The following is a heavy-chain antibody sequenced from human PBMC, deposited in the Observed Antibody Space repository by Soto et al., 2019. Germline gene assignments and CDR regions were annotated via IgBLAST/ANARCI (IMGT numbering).Heavy chain of an antibody. CDR1: GDSISNFHW. D-gene: IGHD3-10*01. J-gene: IGHJ5*02. Sequence: VQLHESGPGLVKASGTLSLTCAVSGDSISNFHWWTWLRQPPGRGLEWIGEIFHSGSTTYNPSLKSRVSISADKSTNQFSRNLNSATGAETAVHYIARDGGELRRVWGGWFDPWGPGILVIASS. CDR2: IFHSGST. CDR3: ARDGGELRRVWGGWFDP. V-gene: IGHV4-4*02.